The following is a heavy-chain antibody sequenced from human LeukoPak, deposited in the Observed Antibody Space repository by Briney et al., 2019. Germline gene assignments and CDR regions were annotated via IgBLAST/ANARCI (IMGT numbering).Heavy chain of an antibody. J-gene: IGHJ4*02. CDR3: AREKKGDILTGQGVYFDY. CDR2: IYYSGST. D-gene: IGHD3-9*01. Sequence: PSETLSLTCTVSGXSISSYYGSWIRQPPGKGLEWIGYIYYSGSTNYNPSLKSRVTISVDTSKNQFSLKLSSVTAADTAVYYCAREKKGDILTGQGVYFDYWGQGTLVTVSS. CDR1: GXSISSYY. V-gene: IGHV4-59*01.